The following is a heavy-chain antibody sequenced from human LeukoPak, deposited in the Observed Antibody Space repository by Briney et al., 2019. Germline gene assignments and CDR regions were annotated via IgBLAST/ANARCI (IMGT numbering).Heavy chain of an antibody. CDR1: GGSISSGSHY. V-gene: IGHV4-61*01. J-gene: IGHJ4*02. Sequence: SQTLSLTCTVSGGSISSGSHYWSWIRQPPGKGLEWIGYIYYSGSTNYNPSLKSRVTISVDTSKNQFSLKLSSVTAADTAVYYCARASRIQLWFNYWGQGTLVTVSS. CDR2: IYYSGST. CDR3: ARASRIQLWFNY. D-gene: IGHD5-18*01.